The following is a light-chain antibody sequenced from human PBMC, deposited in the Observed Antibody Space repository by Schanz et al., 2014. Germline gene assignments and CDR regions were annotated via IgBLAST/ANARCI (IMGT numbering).Light chain of an antibody. CDR1: SSDVGGYKY. J-gene: IGLJ3*02. CDR3: SSYTTSNTLV. V-gene: IGLV2-8*01. CDR2: DVT. Sequence: QSALTQPPSASGSPGQSVTISCTGTSSDVGGYKYVSWYQQHPGKAPKLMIYDVTKRPSGVPDRFSGSKSGTSASLAITGLQAGDEADYYCSSYTTSNTLVFGGGTKLTVL.